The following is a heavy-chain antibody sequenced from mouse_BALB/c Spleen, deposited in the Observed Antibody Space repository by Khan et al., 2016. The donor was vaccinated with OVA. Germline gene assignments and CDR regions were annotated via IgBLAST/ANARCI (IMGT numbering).Heavy chain of an antibody. CDR2: INSGSTTI. Sequence: EVELVESGGGLVQPGGSRKLSCAASGFTFSSFGMHWVRQAPEKGLEWVAYINSGSTTIYYADPVKGRFTIPRDNPKNTLFLQMTSLRCEDTAMYYCARGNWAYWGQGTTLTVAS. V-gene: IGHV5-17*02. J-gene: IGHJ2*01. CDR3: ARGNWAY. CDR1: GFTFSSFG. D-gene: IGHD4-1*01.